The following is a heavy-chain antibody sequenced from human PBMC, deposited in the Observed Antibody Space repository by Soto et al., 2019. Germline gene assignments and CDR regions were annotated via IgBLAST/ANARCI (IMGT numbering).Heavy chain of an antibody. CDR2: IIPIFGTA. Sequence: QVQLVQSGAEVQKPGSSVKVSCKASGGTFSSYAISWVRQAPGQGLEWVGGIIPIFGTANYAQKFQGRVTITADESTSTAYMELSSLRSEDTAVYYCTSEGVVAARGGAYYGMDVWGQGTTVTVSS. V-gene: IGHV1-69*01. CDR3: TSEGVVAARGGAYYGMDV. CDR1: GGTFSSYA. J-gene: IGHJ6*02. D-gene: IGHD2-15*01.